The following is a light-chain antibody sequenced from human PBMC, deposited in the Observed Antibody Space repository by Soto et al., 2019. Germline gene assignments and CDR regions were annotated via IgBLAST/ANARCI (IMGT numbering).Light chain of an antibody. J-gene: IGLJ2*01. CDR3: RSYDSSLGAVE. CDR2: GNN. Sequence: QSVLTQPPSVSGDPGQRVTISCTGSSSNIGADYDVHWYQQLPGTAPKLLIYGNNHRPSGVPDRFSGSKSGPSVSLAITGFQAEKEVDYNCRSYDSSLGAVESAGGTKPPS. CDR1: SSNIGADYD. V-gene: IGLV1-40*01.